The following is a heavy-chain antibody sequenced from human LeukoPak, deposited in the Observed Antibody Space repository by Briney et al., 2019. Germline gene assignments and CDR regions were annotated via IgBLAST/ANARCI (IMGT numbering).Heavy chain of an antibody. CDR3: AKAAYDFWSGLFDFDY. V-gene: IGHV3-9*01. CDR2: ISWNSGSI. D-gene: IGHD3-3*01. J-gene: IGHJ4*02. CDR1: GFTFDDYA. Sequence: SGGSLRLSCAASGFTFDDYAMHWVRQAPGKGLEWVSGISWNSGSIGYADSVKGRFTISRDNAKDSLYLQMNSLRGEDTALYYCAKAAYDFWSGLFDFDYWGQGTLVTVSS.